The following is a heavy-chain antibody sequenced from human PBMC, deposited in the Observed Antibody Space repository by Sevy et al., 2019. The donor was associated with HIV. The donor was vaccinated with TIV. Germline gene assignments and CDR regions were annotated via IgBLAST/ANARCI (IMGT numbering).Heavy chain of an antibody. CDR3: ARNTRNYYYYYYMDV. D-gene: IGHD4-4*01. V-gene: IGHV4-59*08. J-gene: IGHJ6*03. CDR2: IYYSGST. CDR1: GGSISSYY. Sequence: SETLSLTCTLSGGSISSYYWSWIRQPPGKGLEWIGYIYYSGSTNYNPSLKSRVTISVDTSKNQFSLKLSSVTAADTAVYYCARNTRNYYYYYYMDVWGKGTTVTVSS.